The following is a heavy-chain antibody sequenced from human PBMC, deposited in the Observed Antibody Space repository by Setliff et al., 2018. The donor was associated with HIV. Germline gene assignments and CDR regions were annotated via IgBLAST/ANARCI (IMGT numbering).Heavy chain of an antibody. J-gene: IGHJ4*02. V-gene: IGHV1-18*01. CDR2: INTYNGNT. Sequence: ASVKVSCKASGYTFTSYAMNWVRQAPGQGLEWMGWINTYNGNTKYAQKLQGRVTMTTDTSTSTAYMELRSLRSDDTAVYYCARTYYDSLTGYYFDYWGQGTVVTVSS. D-gene: IGHD3-9*01. CDR1: GYTFTSYA. CDR3: ARTYYDSLTGYYFDY.